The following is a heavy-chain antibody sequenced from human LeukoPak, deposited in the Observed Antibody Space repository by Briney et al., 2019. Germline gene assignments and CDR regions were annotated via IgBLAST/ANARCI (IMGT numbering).Heavy chain of an antibody. CDR3: TREGYDILTGDYIVD. V-gene: IGHV4-34*01. D-gene: IGHD3-9*01. CDR1: GGSFSGYY. J-gene: IGHJ4*02. Sequence: PSETLSLTCTAYGGSFSGYYWTWIRQPLGKGLEWIGEINHRGSSNDNPSLKSRVTKSLDTSKNQFSLKLTSVTAADTAVYYCTREGYDILTGDYIVDWGQGTLVTVSS. CDR2: INHRGSS.